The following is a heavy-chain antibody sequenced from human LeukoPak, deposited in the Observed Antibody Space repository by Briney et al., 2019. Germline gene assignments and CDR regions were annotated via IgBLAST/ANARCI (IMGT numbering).Heavy chain of an antibody. CDR1: GFTLSDYS. Sequence: PGGSLRLSCAASGFTLSDYSMSWVRQAPGKGLEWVSFISSSGSTIYYADSVKGRFTISRDNAKNSLYLQMNSLRAEDTAVYYCARSIVASFDYWGQGTLVTVSS. V-gene: IGHV3-11*01. J-gene: IGHJ4*02. CDR3: ARSIVASFDY. D-gene: IGHD5-12*01. CDR2: ISSSGSTI.